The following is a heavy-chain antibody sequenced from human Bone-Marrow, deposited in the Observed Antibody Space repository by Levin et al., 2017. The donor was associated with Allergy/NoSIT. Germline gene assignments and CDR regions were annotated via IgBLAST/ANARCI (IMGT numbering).Heavy chain of an antibody. D-gene: IGHD3-22*01. J-gene: IGHJ4*02. CDR2: ISGSGGNT. CDR1: GFIFRNYA. CDR3: AGYDTSAYHSPFDY. Sequence: GESLKISCAASGFIFRNYAMNWVRQAPGKGLEWVSQISGSGGNTHYADSVKVRFTISRDNSKNTLYLQMNSLRVEDTAVYYCAGYDTSAYHSPFDYWGQGTLVTVSS. V-gene: IGHV3-23*01.